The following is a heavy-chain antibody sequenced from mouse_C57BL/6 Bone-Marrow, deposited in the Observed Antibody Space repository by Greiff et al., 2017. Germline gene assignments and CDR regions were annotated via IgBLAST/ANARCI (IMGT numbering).Heavy chain of an antibody. J-gene: IGHJ2*01. Sequence: LVESGAELVRPGASVKLSCTASGFTFTDYYIHWVKQRPEQGLEWIGWIDPEIGDTDYASKFQGKATITSDTSSNTAYLQLSSLTSEDTAGSYCSSFDGDYFDFWGQGTPLTVAS. D-gene: IGHD2-3*01. CDR3: SSFDGDYFDF. CDR2: IDPEIGDT. V-gene: IGHV14-4*01. CDR1: GFTFTDYY.